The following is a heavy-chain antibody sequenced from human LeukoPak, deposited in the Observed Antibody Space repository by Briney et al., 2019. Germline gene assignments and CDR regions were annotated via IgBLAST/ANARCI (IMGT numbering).Heavy chain of an antibody. CDR3: ARQSPYGGNEGALDY. J-gene: IGHJ4*02. Sequence: GESLKISCKGSGYSFTSYWIGWVRQMPGKGLEWMGIIYPGDSDTRYSPSFQGQVTISADNSISTAYLQWSSLKASDTAMYYCARQSPYGGNEGALDYWGQGTLVTVSS. V-gene: IGHV5-51*01. CDR2: IYPGDSDT. CDR1: GYSFTSYW. D-gene: IGHD4-23*01.